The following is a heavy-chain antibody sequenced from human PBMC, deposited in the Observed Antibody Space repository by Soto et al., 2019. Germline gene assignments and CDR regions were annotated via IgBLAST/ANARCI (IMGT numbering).Heavy chain of an antibody. CDR3: ARVRPQQLVGYYYYGMDV. D-gene: IGHD6-13*01. J-gene: IGHJ6*02. Sequence: ASVKVSCKASGYTFTSYGISWVRQAPGQGLEWMGWISAYNGNTNYAQKLQGRVTMTTDTSTSTAYMELRSLRSDDTAVYYCARVRPQQLVGYYYYGMDVWGQGTTVTVS. CDR2: ISAYNGNT. V-gene: IGHV1-18*01. CDR1: GYTFTSYG.